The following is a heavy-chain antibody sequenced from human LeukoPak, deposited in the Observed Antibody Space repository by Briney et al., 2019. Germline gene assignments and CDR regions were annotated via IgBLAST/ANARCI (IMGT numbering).Heavy chain of an antibody. CDR2: ISSSSSYI. CDR1: GFTFSNYA. V-gene: IGHV3-21*01. J-gene: IGHJ4*02. Sequence: GGSLRLSCAASGFTFSNYAMSWVRQAPGKGLEWVSSISSSSSYIYYADSVKGRFTISRDNAKNSLYLQMNSLRAEDTAVYYCARDLTLGATSIWGQGTLVTVSS. CDR3: ARDLTLGATSI. D-gene: IGHD1-26*01.